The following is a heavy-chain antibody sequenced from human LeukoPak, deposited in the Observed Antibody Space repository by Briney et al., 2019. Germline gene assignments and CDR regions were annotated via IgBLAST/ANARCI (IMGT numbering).Heavy chain of an antibody. J-gene: IGHJ4*01. V-gene: IGHV4-59*01. CDR1: GGSISNYY. CDR3: ARAVARGYSYGYFSH. D-gene: IGHD5-18*01. CDR2: IYYSGST. Sequence: SETLSLTCTVSGGSISNYYRSWIRQPPGKGLEWIGYIYYSGSTNYSPSLKSRVTMLVDTSKNQFSLKLSSVTAADTAVYYCARAVARGYSYGYFSHWGQGTLVTVSS.